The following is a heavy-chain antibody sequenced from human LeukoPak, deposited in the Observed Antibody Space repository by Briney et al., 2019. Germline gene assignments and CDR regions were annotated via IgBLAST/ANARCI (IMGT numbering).Heavy chain of an antibody. J-gene: IGHJ3*02. D-gene: IGHD3-9*01. CDR1: GFTFSSYS. CDR2: ISSSSSYI. Sequence: GGSLRLSCAASGFTFSSYSMNWVRQAPGKGLEWVSSISSSSSYIYYADSMKGRFTISRDNAKNSLYLQMNSLRAEDTAVYYCARDHYDILTGQYDAFDIWGQGTMVTVSS. CDR3: ARDHYDILTGQYDAFDI. V-gene: IGHV3-21*01.